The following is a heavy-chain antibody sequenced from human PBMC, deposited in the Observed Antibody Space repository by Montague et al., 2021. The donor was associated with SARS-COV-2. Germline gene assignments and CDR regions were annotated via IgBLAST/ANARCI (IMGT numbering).Heavy chain of an antibody. V-gene: IGHV3-53*04. CDR2: LFSGGPT. D-gene: IGHD3-10*01. CDR3: ARESASGPLDN. CDR1: GFTVSSNY. J-gene: IGHJ4*02. Sequence: SLRLSCAASGFTVSSNYMSWVRQAPGKGLEWVSVLFSGGPTRYADSVKGRFTISSHYSKNTVYLQMDRLRPGDTAVYYCARESASGPLDNWGQGTLVIVSS.